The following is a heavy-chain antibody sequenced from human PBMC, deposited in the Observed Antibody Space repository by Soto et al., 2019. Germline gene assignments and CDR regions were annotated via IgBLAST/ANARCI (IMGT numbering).Heavy chain of an antibody. CDR1: GASVSCFY. CDR2: IYATGTT. D-gene: IGHD1-1*01. CDR3: VRDGTKTLRDWFDP. Sequence: SGTLALSCTVSGASVSCFYWSWMRKSAGKGLEWIGRIYATGTTDYNPSLKSRVMMSVDTSKKQFSLKLRSVTAADTAVYYCVRDGTKTLRDWFDPCGQG. J-gene: IGHJ5*02. V-gene: IGHV4-4*07.